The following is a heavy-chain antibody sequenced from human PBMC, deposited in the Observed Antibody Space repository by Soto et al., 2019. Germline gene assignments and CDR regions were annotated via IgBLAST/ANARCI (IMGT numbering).Heavy chain of an antibody. Sequence: PGGSLRLSCAASGFTFSSYAMSWVRQAPGKGLEWVSAISGSGGSTYYADSVKGRFTISRDNSKNTLYLQMNSLRAEDTAVYYCAKGYCSSTSCYNGYYYYGIDVWGQGTPVTVYS. J-gene: IGHJ6*02. D-gene: IGHD2-2*02. V-gene: IGHV3-23*01. CDR2: ISGSGGST. CDR3: AKGYCSSTSCYNGYYYYGIDV. CDR1: GFTFSSYA.